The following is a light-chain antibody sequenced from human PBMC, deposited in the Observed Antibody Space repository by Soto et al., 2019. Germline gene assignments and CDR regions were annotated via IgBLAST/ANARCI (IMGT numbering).Light chain of an antibody. Sequence: EIVLTQSPGTLSLSPGERATLSCRASQSVSSTYLAWYQQKLGQAPRLLIYGASSRATGIPDRFSGSGYGTDFTLTISRLEPEDFAVYYCQQYGSSPQMCTFGQGTKLEIK. J-gene: IGKJ2*02. V-gene: IGKV3-20*01. CDR3: QQYGSSPQMCT. CDR1: QSVSSTY. CDR2: GAS.